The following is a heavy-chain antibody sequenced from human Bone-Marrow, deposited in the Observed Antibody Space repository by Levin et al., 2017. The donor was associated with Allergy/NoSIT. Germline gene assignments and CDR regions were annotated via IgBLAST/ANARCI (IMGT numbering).Heavy chain of an antibody. V-gene: IGHV5-51*01. J-gene: IGHJ4*02. CDR2: IYPGDSDT. D-gene: IGHD2-2*01. CDR1: GSSFTSYW. CDR3: AIVVPAAMTSGYDDGFDY. Sequence: PGGSLRLSCKGSGSSFTSYWIGWVRQMPGKGLEWMGIIYPGDSDTRYSPSFQGQVTISADKSISTAYLQWSSLKASDTAMYYCAIVVPAAMTSGYDDGFDYWGQGTLVTVSS.